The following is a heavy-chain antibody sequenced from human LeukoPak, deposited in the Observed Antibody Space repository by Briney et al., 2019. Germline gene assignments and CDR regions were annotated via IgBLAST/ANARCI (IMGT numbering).Heavy chain of an antibody. CDR2: IYYSGST. CDR3: ARRPGIVIFDY. D-gene: IGHD3-22*01. Sequence: WVRQAPGKGLEWIGSIYYSGSTYYNPSLKSRVTISVDTSKNQFSLKLSSVTAADTAVYYCARRPGIVIFDYWGQGTLVTVSS. V-gene: IGHV4-39*01. J-gene: IGHJ4*02.